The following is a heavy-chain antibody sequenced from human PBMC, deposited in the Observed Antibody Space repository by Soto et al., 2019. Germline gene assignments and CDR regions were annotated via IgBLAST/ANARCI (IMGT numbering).Heavy chain of an antibody. V-gene: IGHV4-38-2*01. CDR2: IYHSGST. CDR3: ARSPVRGGSMYYFDY. Sequence: PSETLSLTCVVSGYSISSGYYWGWIRQPPGKELEWIGSIYHSGSTYYNPSLKSRVTISVDTSNNQFSLKLSPVTAADTAVYYCARSPVRGGSMYYFDYWGQGKMVTVSS. J-gene: IGHJ4*02. CDR1: GYSISSGYY. D-gene: IGHD2-15*01.